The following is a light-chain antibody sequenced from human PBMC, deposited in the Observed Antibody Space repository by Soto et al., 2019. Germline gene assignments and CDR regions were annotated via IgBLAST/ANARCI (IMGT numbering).Light chain of an antibody. CDR3: QQLHNSPFT. CDR2: RTS. V-gene: IGKV1-9*01. J-gene: IGKJ3*01. CDR1: QDISRY. Sequence: IQLTQSPSSLYASVGDRVTITCRASQDISRYLAWYQQTAGKSPKLLIYRTSTLQSGVPSRFSGIGSGTDFTLTISSLQPEDFATYYCQQLHNSPFTFGPGTKVDIK.